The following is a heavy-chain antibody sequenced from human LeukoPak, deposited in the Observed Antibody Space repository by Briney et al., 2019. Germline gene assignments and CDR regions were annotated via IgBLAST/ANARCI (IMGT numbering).Heavy chain of an antibody. CDR1: GGSISNYF. V-gene: IGHV4-59*01. CDR2: IYYSDST. D-gene: IGHD6-19*01. Sequence: SETLSLTCTVSGGSISNYFWSWIRQPPGKGLECIGYIYYSDSTNYNPSLKSRVTVSVDTSKNQFSLKLSSVTAADTAVYYCARESTYSSGWPYYYYYMDVWGKGTTVTISS. CDR3: ARESTYSSGWPYYYYYMDV. J-gene: IGHJ6*03.